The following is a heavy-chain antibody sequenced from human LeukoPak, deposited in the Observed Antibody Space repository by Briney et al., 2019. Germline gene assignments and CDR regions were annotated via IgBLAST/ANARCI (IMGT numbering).Heavy chain of an antibody. D-gene: IGHD3-10*01. V-gene: IGHV4-39*01. CDR1: GDSISSSRYC. CDR2: VYHSGST. Sequence: SETLSLTCSVSGDSISSSRYCWGWIRQPPGKGLEWIGSVYHSGSTHYNPSLNSRITISVDTSKNQFSLRLRSVTAADTAPYFCLAYYSLSGNYYNGIDYWGQGTLVTVSS. CDR3: LAYYSLSGNYYNGIDY. J-gene: IGHJ4*02.